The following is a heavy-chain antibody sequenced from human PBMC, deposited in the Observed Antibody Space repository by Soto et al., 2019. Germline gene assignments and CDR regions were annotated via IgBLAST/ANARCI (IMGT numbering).Heavy chain of an antibody. Sequence: GGSLRLSCAASGFTFSSYGMHWVRQAPGKGLEWVAVIWYDGSNKYYADSVKGRFTISRDNSKNTLYLQMNSLRAEDTAVYYCARDPGYGTENYYFDYWGQGTLVTVS. V-gene: IGHV3-33*01. CDR3: ARDPGYGTENYYFDY. D-gene: IGHD5-18*01. CDR2: IWYDGSNK. J-gene: IGHJ4*02. CDR1: GFTFSSYG.